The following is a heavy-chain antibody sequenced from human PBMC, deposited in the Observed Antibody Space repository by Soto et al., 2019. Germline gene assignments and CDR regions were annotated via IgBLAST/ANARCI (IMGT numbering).Heavy chain of an antibody. CDR1: GGSISSGGYS. V-gene: IGHV4-30-2*01. CDR3: ARVVPAAIWNPHRFDP. Sequence: SETLSLTCAVSGGSISSGGYSWSWIRQPPGKGLEWIGYIYHSGSTYYNPSLKSRVTISVDRSKNQFSLKLSSVTAADTAVYYCARVVPAAIWNPHRFDPWGQGALVTVSS. D-gene: IGHD2-2*01. CDR2: IYHSGST. J-gene: IGHJ5*02.